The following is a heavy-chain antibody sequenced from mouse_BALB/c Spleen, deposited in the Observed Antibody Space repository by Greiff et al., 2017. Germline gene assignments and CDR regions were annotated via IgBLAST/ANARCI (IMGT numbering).Heavy chain of an antibody. Sequence: EVKLMESGAELVKPGASVKLSCTASGFNIKDTYMHWVKQRPEQGLEWIGRIDPANGNTKYDPKFQGKATITADISSNTAYLQLSSLTSEDTAVYYCARDYYGSSYQYYFDYWGQGTTLTVSS. CDR3: ARDYYGSSYQYYFDY. CDR2: IDPANGNT. J-gene: IGHJ2*01. CDR1: GFNIKDTY. V-gene: IGHV14-3*02. D-gene: IGHD1-1*01.